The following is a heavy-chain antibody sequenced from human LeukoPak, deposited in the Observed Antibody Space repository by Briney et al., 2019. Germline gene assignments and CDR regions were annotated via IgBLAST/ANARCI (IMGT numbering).Heavy chain of an antibody. CDR3: SRCDYGDYYFDH. Sequence: SGPTLVKPTQTLTLTCTFSGFSLSTSEVGVGWIRQPPGRALEWLALIYWDDAKRYSPSLKSRLTVTKDTSKNQVVLTMTNMDPVDTATYYCSRCDYGDYYFDHWGQGTLVTVSS. J-gene: IGHJ4*02. V-gene: IGHV2-5*02. D-gene: IGHD4-17*01. CDR2: IYWDDAK. CDR1: GFSLSTSEVG.